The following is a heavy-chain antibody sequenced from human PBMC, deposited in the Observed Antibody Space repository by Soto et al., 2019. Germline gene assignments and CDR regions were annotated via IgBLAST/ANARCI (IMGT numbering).Heavy chain of an antibody. CDR3: ARTATVTTLYYGMDV. CDR2: IDPSDSYT. D-gene: IGHD4-4*01. V-gene: IGHV5-10-1*01. J-gene: IGHJ6*02. CDR1: GYSFTSYW. Sequence: PGESLKISCKGSGYSFTSYWISWVRQMPGKGLEWMGRIDPSDSYTNYSPSFQGHVTISADKSISTAYLQWSSLKASDTAMYYCARTATVTTLYYGMDVWGQGTTVTVSS.